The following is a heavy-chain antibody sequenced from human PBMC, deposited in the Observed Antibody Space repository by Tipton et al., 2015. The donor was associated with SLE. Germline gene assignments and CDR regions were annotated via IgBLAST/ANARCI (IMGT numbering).Heavy chain of an antibody. D-gene: IGHD3-3*01. CDR3: ARAAEGITISGVVSNWFDS. J-gene: IGHJ5*01. Sequence: TLSLTCTVSGGSISRHFWCWIRQTPGKGLEWNGHFYYTWSTNYNPSPKGRVTISVDTSKNQFSLKLKSVTAADTAMYYCARAAEGITISGVVSNWFDSWGQGALVTVSS. CDR1: GGSISRHF. CDR2: FYYTWST. V-gene: IGHV4-59*11.